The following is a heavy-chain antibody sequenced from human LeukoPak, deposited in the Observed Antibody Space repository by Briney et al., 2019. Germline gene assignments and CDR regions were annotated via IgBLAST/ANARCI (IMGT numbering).Heavy chain of an antibody. Sequence: ASVKVSCKASGYTFTSYYMHWVRQAPGQGLEWMGIINPNGGSTSYAQKFQGRVTMTRDTSTSTVYMELSGLRSEDTAVYYCARVGTTVTTLDAFDIWGQGTMVTVSS. D-gene: IGHD4-17*01. CDR1: GYTFTSYY. CDR2: INPNGGST. V-gene: IGHV1-46*01. J-gene: IGHJ3*02. CDR3: ARVGTTVTTLDAFDI.